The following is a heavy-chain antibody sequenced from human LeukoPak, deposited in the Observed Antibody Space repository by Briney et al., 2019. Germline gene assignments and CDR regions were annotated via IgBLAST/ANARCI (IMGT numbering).Heavy chain of an antibody. D-gene: IGHD2-21*02. CDR3: AKDILIGAYCGGDCYSGLV. J-gene: IGHJ4*02. Sequence: GGSLRLSCAASGFTFSSYAMHWVRQAPGKGLEWVSLISGDGGSTYYADSVKGRFTISRDNSKNSLYLQMTSLRTEDTALYYCAKDILIGAYCGGDCYSGLVWGQGTLVTVSS. V-gene: IGHV3-43*02. CDR2: ISGDGGST. CDR1: GFTFSSYA.